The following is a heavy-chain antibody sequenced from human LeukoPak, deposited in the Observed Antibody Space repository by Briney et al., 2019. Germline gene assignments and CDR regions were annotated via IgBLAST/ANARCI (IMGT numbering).Heavy chain of an antibody. CDR1: GYTFTGYY. CDR2: INPSGGST. V-gene: IGHV1-46*01. CDR3: ARDGEVASSYGYYYYYMDV. J-gene: IGHJ6*03. Sequence: ASVKVSCKASGYTFTGYYMHWVRQAPGQGLEWMGIINPSGGSTSYAQKFQGRVTMTRDTSTSTVYMELSSLRSEDTAVYYCARDGEVASSYGYYYYYMDVWGKGTTVTVSS. D-gene: IGHD5-18*01.